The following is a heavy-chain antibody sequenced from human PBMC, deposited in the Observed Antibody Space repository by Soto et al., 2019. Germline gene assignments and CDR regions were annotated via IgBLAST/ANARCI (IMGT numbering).Heavy chain of an antibody. Sequence: QVQLQESGPGLVKPSQTLSLTCTVSGGSISSGDYYWSWIRQPPGKGLEWIGYIYYSGSTYSNPSLKSRVTISVDTSKNQFSLKLSSVTAADTAVYYCARVSVVVAAAHYYYGMDVWGQGTTVTVSS. J-gene: IGHJ6*02. CDR2: IYYSGST. V-gene: IGHV4-30-4*01. CDR1: GGSISSGDYY. CDR3: ARVSVVVAAAHYYYGMDV. D-gene: IGHD2-15*01.